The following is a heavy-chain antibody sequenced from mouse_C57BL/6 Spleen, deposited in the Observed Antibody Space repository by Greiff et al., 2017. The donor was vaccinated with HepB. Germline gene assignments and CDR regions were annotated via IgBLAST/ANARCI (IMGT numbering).Heavy chain of an antibody. Sequence: QVQLKQPGAELVMPGASVKLSCKASGYTFTSYWMHWVKQRPGQGLEWIGEIDPSDSYTNYNQKFKGKSTLTVDKSSSTAYMQLSSLTSEDSAVYYCARADYGNYASFAYWGQGTLVTVSA. D-gene: IGHD2-1*01. CDR3: ARADYGNYASFAY. J-gene: IGHJ3*01. CDR1: GYTFTSYW. CDR2: IDPSDSYT. V-gene: IGHV1-69*01.